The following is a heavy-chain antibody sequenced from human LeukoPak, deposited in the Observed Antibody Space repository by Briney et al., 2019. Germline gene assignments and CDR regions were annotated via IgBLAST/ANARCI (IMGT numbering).Heavy chain of an antibody. D-gene: IGHD3-10*01. CDR3: ARGPGSGYYGSGSPGGYYYYYMDV. CDR2: ISAYNGNT. CDR1: GYTFTSYG. V-gene: IGHV1-18*01. J-gene: IGHJ6*03. Sequence: ASVKVSCKASGYTFTSYGISWVRQAPGQGLEWMGWISAYNGNTNYAQKLQGRVTMTTDTSTSTAYMELRSLRSDDTAVYYCARGPGSGYYGSGSPGGYYYYYMDVWGKGTTVTVSS.